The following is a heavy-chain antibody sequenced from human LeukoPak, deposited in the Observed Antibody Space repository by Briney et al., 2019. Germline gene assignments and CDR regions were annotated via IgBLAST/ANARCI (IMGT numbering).Heavy chain of an antibody. J-gene: IGHJ4*02. D-gene: IGHD3-22*01. CDR3: VRDGSDRSKPYFDS. CDR1: GFTFDDYA. Sequence: PGGSLRLSCAASGFTFDDYAMHWVRQAPGKGLESVANIKQDGSEKYYVDSAKGRFTISRDNAKNSLYLQMNNLRVEDTAVYYCVRDGSDRSKPYFDSWGQGTLVTVSS. CDR2: IKQDGSEK. V-gene: IGHV3-7*01.